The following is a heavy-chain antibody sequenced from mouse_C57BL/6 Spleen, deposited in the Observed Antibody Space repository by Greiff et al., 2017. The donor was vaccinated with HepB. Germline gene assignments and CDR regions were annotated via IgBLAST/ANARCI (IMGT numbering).Heavy chain of an antibody. CDR3: ARQGYDYDWFAY. J-gene: IGHJ3*01. V-gene: IGHV5-6*01. CDR1: GFTFSSYG. D-gene: IGHD2-4*01. CDR2: ISSGGSYT. Sequence: EVQLVESGGDLVKPGGSLKLSCAASGFTFSSYGMSWVRQTPDKRLEWVATISSGGSYTYYPDSVKGRFTISRDTAKNTLYLQMSSLKSEDTAMYYCARQGYDYDWFAYWGQGTLVTVSA.